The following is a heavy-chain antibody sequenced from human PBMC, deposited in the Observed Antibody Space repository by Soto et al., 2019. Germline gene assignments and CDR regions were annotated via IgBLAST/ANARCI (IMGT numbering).Heavy chain of an antibody. J-gene: IGHJ4*01. V-gene: IGHV4-59*01. CDR3: SRAHAPPRPFDY. CDR1: GGSMRDVY. D-gene: IGHD2-2*01. CDR2: IFHSGNA. Sequence: SETLSLTCTVSGGSMRDVYWSWIRQPPGKRLEWIGFIFHSGNAKYNPSLKSRVTISIDTSNTQFSLSLDSVTAADTAVYFCSRAHAPPRPFDYWGRGTLITV.